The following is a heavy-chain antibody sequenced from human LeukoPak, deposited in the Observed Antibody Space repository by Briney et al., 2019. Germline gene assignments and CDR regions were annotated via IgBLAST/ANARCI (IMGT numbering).Heavy chain of an antibody. CDR2: ISSSSSYI. CDR1: GFTFSSYS. Sequence: PGGSLRLSCAASGFTFSSYSMNWVRQAPGKGLEWVSSISSSSSYIYYADSVKGRFPIYRDNAKNSLYLQMNSLRAEDTAVYYCARGSYYETPSSFDYWGQGTLVTVSS. CDR3: ARGSYYETPSSFDY. J-gene: IGHJ4*02. V-gene: IGHV3-21*01. D-gene: IGHD1-26*01.